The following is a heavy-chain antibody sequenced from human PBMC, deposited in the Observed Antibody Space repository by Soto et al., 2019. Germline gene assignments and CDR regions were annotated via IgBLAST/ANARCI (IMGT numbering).Heavy chain of an antibody. Sequence: HPGGSLRLSCAASGFTFSSYSISWVRQAPWKGLEWVSAISGSGVSTYYADSVKGRFTISRDNSKNTPYLQMNSLRAEDTAVYYCAKDPRDYGSGSYKWFDPLGQGTLVAVSS. V-gene: IGHV3-23*01. CDR1: GFTFSSYS. CDR3: AKDPRDYGSGSYKWFDP. CDR2: ISGSGVST. J-gene: IGHJ5*02. D-gene: IGHD3-10*01.